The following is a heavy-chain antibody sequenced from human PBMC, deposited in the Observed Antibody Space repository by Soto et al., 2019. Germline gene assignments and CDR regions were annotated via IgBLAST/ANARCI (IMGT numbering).Heavy chain of an antibody. Sequence: EVQLVESGGGLVQPGGSLRLSCAASGFTFSSYWMHWVRQAPGKGLVWVSRINSDGSSTSYADSVKGRFTFSRDNAENTSYLQMNSLRAEDTAVYYCAVAVAGPTAIGYWGQGTLVTVSS. V-gene: IGHV3-74*01. CDR1: GFTFSSYW. CDR2: INSDGSST. J-gene: IGHJ4*02. CDR3: AVAVAGPTAIGY. D-gene: IGHD6-19*01.